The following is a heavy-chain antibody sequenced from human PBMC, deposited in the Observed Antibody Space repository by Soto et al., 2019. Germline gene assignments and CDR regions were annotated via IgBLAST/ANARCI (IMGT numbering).Heavy chain of an antibody. J-gene: IGHJ4*02. V-gene: IGHV4-34*01. CDR3: ARRPDTFLSIAARPHFDY. D-gene: IGHD6-6*01. CDR1: GGSFSGYF. CDR2: INHSGST. Sequence: PSETLSLTCAVYGGSFSGYFWSWILQPPGKGLEWIGEINHSGSTNYNPSLKSRVTISVDTSKNQFSLKLSSVTAADTAVYYCARRPDTFLSIAARPHFDYWGQGTLVTVSS.